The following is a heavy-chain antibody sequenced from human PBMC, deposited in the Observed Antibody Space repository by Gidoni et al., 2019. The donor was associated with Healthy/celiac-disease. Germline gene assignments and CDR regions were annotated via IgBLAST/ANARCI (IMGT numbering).Heavy chain of an antibody. CDR2: IYYSGST. Sequence: QVQLQESGPGLVKPSQTLSLTCTVSGGSISSGGYYWSWIRQHTGKGLEWIGYIYYSGSTYYNPSLKSRVTISVDTSKNQFSLKLSSVTAADTAVYYCARTFRGVIIADAFDIWGQGTMVTVSS. CDR1: GGSISSGGYY. J-gene: IGHJ3*02. V-gene: IGHV4-31*03. D-gene: IGHD3-10*01. CDR3: ARTFRGVIIADAFDI.